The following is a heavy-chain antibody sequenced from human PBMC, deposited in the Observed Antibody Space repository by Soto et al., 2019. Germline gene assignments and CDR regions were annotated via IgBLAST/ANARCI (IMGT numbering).Heavy chain of an antibody. CDR1: GFTYSDYY. Sequence: LRLSCATSGFTYSDYYMTWIRQAPGKGLEWVSYISHSGTTIHYADSVKGRFTVSRDNAQNSLYLQMDSLRAEDTAVYYCAADPYYYASSYWGQGTLVTVSS. D-gene: IGHD3-10*01. V-gene: IGHV3-11*01. J-gene: IGHJ4*02. CDR3: AADPYYYASSY. CDR2: ISHSGTTI.